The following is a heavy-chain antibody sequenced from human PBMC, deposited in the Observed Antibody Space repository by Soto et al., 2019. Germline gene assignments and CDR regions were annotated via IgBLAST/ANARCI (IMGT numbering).Heavy chain of an antibody. CDR3: TRGSAWYREMF. J-gene: IGHJ4*02. CDR1: GGSINSYY. Sequence: SEALSLTCTVSGGSINSYYWTWIRQPPGKGLEWIGYIYYTGSTSYNPSLKSRVTMSVDTSKNQFSLKLNSVTAADTAVYYCTRGSAWYREMFWGKGTLVTVAS. CDR2: IYYTGST. V-gene: IGHV4-59*01. D-gene: IGHD6-19*01.